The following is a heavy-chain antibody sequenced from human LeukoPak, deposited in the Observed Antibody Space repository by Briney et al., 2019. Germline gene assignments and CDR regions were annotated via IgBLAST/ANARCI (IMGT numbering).Heavy chain of an antibody. CDR1: GGSFSGYN. J-gene: IGHJ6*02. CDR2: NNHSGST. V-gene: IGHV4-34*01. Sequence: SETLSFTCAVYGGSFSGYNWSWLRQPPGKGLEWMRENNHSGSTNYNPSLKSRVTISVDTSKNQFSLKRSSVTAADTAVYYCARGPPPYYYYYGMDVWGQGTTVTVSS. CDR3: ARGPPPYYYYYGMDV.